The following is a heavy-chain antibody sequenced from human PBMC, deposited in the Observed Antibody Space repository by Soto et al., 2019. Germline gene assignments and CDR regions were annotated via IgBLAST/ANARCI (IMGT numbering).Heavy chain of an antibody. V-gene: IGHV1-69*01. Sequence: QVQLEQSGAEVKQPGSSVRVSCKTSGGTFSTYAINWVRQAPGQGLEWMGAIIPLLGTADYSQKFQGRVTIPSDESTSTAYMELSSLRSDDTAVYFCARPKGTYSSGYYYFDFWGQGTLVTVSS. CDR2: IIPLLGTA. J-gene: IGHJ4*02. CDR1: GGTFSTYA. D-gene: IGHD6-19*01. CDR3: ARPKGTYSSGYYYFDF.